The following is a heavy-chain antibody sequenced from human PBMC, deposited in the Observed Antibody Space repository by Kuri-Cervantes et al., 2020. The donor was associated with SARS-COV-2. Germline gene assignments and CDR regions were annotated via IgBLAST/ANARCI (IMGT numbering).Heavy chain of an antibody. J-gene: IGHJ4*02. CDR3: ARQALRWYYFDY. D-gene: IGHD4-23*01. V-gene: IGHV3-33*08. CDR2: IWYDGSNK. Sequence: GESLKISCAASGFTFSSYAMHWVRQAPGKGLEVVAVIWYDGSNKHYADSVKGRFTISRDNSKNTLYLQMNSLRAADTAVYYCARQALRWYYFDYWGQGTLVTVSS. CDR1: GFTFSSYA.